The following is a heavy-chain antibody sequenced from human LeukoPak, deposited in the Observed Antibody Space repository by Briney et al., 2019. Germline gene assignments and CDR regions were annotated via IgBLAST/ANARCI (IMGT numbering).Heavy chain of an antibody. CDR2: INRDGSQK. CDR3: ARPGSGLGAYDI. CDR1: GFSLSAYW. J-gene: IGHJ3*02. D-gene: IGHD1-26*01. Sequence: GGSLRLSCAASGFSLSAYWMTWVRQAPGKGLEWVANINRDGSQKNHVDSVKGRFTISRDNAENSLFLQMNSLTAEDTAVYYCARPGSGLGAYDIWGQGTMVTVSS. V-gene: IGHV3-7*01.